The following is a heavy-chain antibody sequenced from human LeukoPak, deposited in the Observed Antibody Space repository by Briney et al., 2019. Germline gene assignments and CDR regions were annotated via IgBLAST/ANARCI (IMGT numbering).Heavy chain of an antibody. V-gene: IGHV3-30*18. CDR2: ISYDGSNK. D-gene: IGHD1-26*01. CDR3: AKEAGIVGATGCIDY. CDR1: GSTFSSYG. Sequence: PGGSLRLSCAASGSTFSSYGMHWVRQAPGKGLEWVAVISYDGSNKYYADSVKGRFTISRDNSKNTLYLQMNSLRAEDTAVYYCAKEAGIVGATGCIDYWGQGTLVTVSS. J-gene: IGHJ4*02.